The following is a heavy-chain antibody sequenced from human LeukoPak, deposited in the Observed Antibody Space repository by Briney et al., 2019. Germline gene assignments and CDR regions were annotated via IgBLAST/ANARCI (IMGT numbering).Heavy chain of an antibody. CDR2: INHSGST. V-gene: IGHV4-34*01. CDR3: ARGPRVTMVRGVYNY. J-gene: IGHJ4*02. CDR1: GGSFSGYY. D-gene: IGHD3-10*01. Sequence: SETLSLTCAVYGGSFSGYYWSWIRQPPGKGLEWIGEINHSGSTNYNPSLKSRVTISVDTSKNQFSLKLSSVTAADTAVNYCARGPRVTMVRGVYNYWGQGTLVTVSS.